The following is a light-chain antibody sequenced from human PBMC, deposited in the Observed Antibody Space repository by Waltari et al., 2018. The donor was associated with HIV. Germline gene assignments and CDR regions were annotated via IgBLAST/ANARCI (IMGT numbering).Light chain of an antibody. J-gene: IGKJ2*01. CDR2: GAS. Sequence: DINMTQSPSSLSASVGDRVTITCRATQNIVTYINWYHQIPGKAPTLLIFGASTLQDGVSSRFSGSGSETEFTLSIAGLQPEDFGTYSCQQTFSPPRTFGPGT. V-gene: IGKV1-39*01. CDR3: QQTFSPPRT. CDR1: QNIVTY.